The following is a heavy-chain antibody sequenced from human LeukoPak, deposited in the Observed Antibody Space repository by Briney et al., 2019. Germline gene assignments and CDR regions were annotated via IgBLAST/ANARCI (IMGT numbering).Heavy chain of an antibody. CDR2: INHSGST. D-gene: IGHD3-10*01. J-gene: IGHJ4*02. Sequence: SETLSPTCAVYGGSFSGYYWNWIRQPPGKGLEWIGEINHSGSTNYNPSLKSRVTISVDTSKNQFSLKLSSVTAADTAVYYCARDHGSGSPDDYWGQGTLVTVSS. CDR3: ARDHGSGSPDDY. CDR1: GGSFSGYY. V-gene: IGHV4-34*01.